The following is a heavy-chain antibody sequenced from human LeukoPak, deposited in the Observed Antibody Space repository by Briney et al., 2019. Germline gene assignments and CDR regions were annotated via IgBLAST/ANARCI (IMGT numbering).Heavy chain of an antibody. J-gene: IGHJ4*02. D-gene: IGHD6-19*01. CDR2: ITDNTGST. Sequence: PGGSLRLSCAASAFTFSTYTMNWVRQAPGKGLEWLSSITDNTGSTVYADSVEGRFTISRDSSSNTLYLQMNSLRADDTAVYYCALRPQWRAFDYWGQGTLVTVSS. V-gene: IGHV3-23*01. CDR1: AFTFSTYT. CDR3: ALRPQWRAFDY.